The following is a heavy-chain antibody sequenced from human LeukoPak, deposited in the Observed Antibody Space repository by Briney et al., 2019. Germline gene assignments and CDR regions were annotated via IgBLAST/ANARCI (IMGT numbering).Heavy chain of an antibody. CDR3: AGGITFGGVIATYTDY. J-gene: IGHJ4*02. D-gene: IGHD3-16*02. CDR2: IIPIFGTA. V-gene: IGHV1-69*01. CDR1: GGTFSSYA. Sequence: SVKVSCKASGGTFSSYAISWARQAPGQGLEWMGGIIPIFGTANYAQMFQGRVTITADESTSTAYMELSSLRSEDTAVYYCAGGITFGGVIATYTDYWGQGTLVTVSS.